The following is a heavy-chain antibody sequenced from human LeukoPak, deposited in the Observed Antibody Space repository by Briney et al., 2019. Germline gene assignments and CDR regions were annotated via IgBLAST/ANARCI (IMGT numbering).Heavy chain of an antibody. D-gene: IGHD6-13*01. CDR2: FDPEDGET. J-gene: IGHJ4*02. V-gene: IGHV1-24*01. CDR1: GYTLTELS. CDR3: ATDDGQQQLVRHY. Sequence: GASVKVSCKVSGYTLTELSMHWVRQAPGKGLEWMGGFDPEDGETIYAQKFQGRVTMTEDTPTDTAYMELSSLRSEDTAVYYCATDDGQQQLVRHYWGQGTLVTVSS.